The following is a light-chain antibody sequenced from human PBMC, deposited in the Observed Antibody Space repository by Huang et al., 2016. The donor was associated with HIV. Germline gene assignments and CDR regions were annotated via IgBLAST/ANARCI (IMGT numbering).Light chain of an antibody. Sequence: EIVMTQSPATLSVSPGERATLSCRASQSVSNNLAWYQQKPGQAPRLLIYAASTRATGIPARFSGSGSGTEFSLTISSLESEDFAGYHCQQYDNWPRTFGQGTKVEFK. J-gene: IGKJ1*01. CDR3: QQYDNWPRT. CDR2: AAS. CDR1: QSVSNN. V-gene: IGKV3-15*01.